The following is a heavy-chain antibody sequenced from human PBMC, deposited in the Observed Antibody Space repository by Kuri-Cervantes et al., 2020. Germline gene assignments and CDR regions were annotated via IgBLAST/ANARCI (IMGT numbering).Heavy chain of an antibody. Sequence: ASVKVSCKVSGYTLTELSMHWVRQAPGKGLEWMGGFDPEDGETIYAQKFQGRVTMTEDTSTDTAYKELSSLRPEDTAVYYCAREGGYSSSFDYWGQGTLVTVSS. CDR1: GYTLTELS. CDR2: FDPEDGET. J-gene: IGHJ4*02. D-gene: IGHD6-13*01. CDR3: AREGGYSSSFDY. V-gene: IGHV1-24*01.